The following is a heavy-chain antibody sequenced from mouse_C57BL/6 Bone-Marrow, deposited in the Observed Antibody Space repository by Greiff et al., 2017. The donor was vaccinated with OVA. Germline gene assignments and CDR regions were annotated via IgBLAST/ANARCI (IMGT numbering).Heavy chain of an antibody. V-gene: IGHV1-69*01. Sequence: QVQLQQPGAELVMPGASVKLSCKASGYTFTSYWMHWVKQRPGQGLEWIGEIDPSDSYTNYNQKFKGKSTLTVDKSSSTAYMQLSSLTSEDSAVYYCARDCDEYFDVWGTGTTVTVSS. CDR1: GYTFTSYW. CDR3: ARDCDEYFDV. J-gene: IGHJ1*03. CDR2: IDPSDSYT.